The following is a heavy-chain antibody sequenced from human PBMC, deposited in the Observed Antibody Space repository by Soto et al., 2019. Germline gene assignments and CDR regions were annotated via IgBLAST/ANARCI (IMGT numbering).Heavy chain of an antibody. D-gene: IGHD6-19*01. V-gene: IGHV3-23*01. CDR3: AKEGPSSSHTSGWYGY. CDR2: ISGSGVST. CDR1: GFTFTSYA. Sequence: LRLSCAASGFTFTSYAMTWVRQAPGKGLEWVSAISGSGVSTYYADSVKGRFTISRDNAKNTLYLQMDSLRAEDTALYYCAKEGPSSSHTSGWYGYWGQGTLVTVSS. J-gene: IGHJ4*02.